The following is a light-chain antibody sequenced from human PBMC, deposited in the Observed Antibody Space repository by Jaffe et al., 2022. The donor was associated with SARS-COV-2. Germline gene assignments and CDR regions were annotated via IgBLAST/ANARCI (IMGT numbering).Light chain of an antibody. CDR2: DAS. CDR1: QSISSY. J-gene: IGKJ5*01. Sequence: DIQMTQSPFSLSASIGDRVTITCRASQSISSYLNWYQQKPGKAPKVLIYDASTLQSGVPSRFSGSGLGTEFTLTINSLHPEDFATYYCQQSYSSPITFGQGTRLEIK. CDR3: QQSYSSPIT. V-gene: IGKV1-39*01.